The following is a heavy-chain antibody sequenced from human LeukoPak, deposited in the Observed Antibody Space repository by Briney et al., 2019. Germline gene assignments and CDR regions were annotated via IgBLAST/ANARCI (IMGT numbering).Heavy chain of an antibody. CDR1: GGSISSSSYY. D-gene: IGHD6-19*01. CDR3: ARQVAVAGPRLDY. Sequence: SETLSLTCTVSGGSISSSSYYWGWIRQPPGKGLEWIGSIYYSGSTYYNPSLKSRVTISVETSKNQFSLKLSSVTAADTAVYYCARQVAVAGPRLDYWGQGTLVTVSS. J-gene: IGHJ4*02. CDR2: IYYSGST. V-gene: IGHV4-39*01.